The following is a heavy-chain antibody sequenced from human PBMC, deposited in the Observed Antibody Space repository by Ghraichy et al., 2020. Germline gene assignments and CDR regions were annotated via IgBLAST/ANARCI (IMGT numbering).Heavy chain of an antibody. CDR2: ISGSGDST. CDR1: GFTFSSYA. D-gene: IGHD1-26*01. J-gene: IGHJ4*02. Sequence: GESLRLSCAASGFTFSSYAMSWVRQAPGKGLEWVSVISGSGDSTKYADSVKGRFTISRDNSKNTLYLQMSSLRAEDMAIYYCAKTVIASSGSYYPFDYWGQGTLVTVSS. CDR3: AKTVIASSGSYYPFDY. V-gene: IGHV3-23*01.